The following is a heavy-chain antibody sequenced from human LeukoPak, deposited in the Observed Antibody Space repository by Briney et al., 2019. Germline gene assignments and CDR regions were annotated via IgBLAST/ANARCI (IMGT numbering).Heavy chain of an antibody. CDR2: IYYSGST. Sequence: SGTLALTCTVAXGSIXSYYWSXIRXPPXXXXEXSGXIYYSGSTNYNPSLKSRVTISVDTSKNQFSLKLSSVTAADTAVYYCARVDPDSSSTLEVFDYWGQGTLVTVSS. V-gene: IGHV4-59*01. J-gene: IGHJ4*02. CDR3: ARVDPDSSSTLEVFDY. D-gene: IGHD6-6*01. CDR1: XGSIXSYY.